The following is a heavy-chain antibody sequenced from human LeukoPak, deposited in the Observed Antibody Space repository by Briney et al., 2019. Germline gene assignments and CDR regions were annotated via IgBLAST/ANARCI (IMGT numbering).Heavy chain of an antibody. CDR3: ARNDIVDESIDY. J-gene: IGHJ4*02. Sequence: GASVKVCCKASGYDFTSCHMHWVRLAPGQGFAWMGWISAYNGNTNYAQKLQGRVTMATDTSTSTAYMELRSLRSDDTAVYYCARNDIVDESIDYWGQGTLVTVSS. CDR2: ISAYNGNT. D-gene: IGHD2-15*01. CDR1: GYDFTSCH. V-gene: IGHV1-18*04.